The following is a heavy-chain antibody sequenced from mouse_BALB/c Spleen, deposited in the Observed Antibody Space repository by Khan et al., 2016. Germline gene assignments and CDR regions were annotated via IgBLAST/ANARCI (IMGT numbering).Heavy chain of an antibody. J-gene: IGHJ2*01. CDR2: ISSGGTT. D-gene: IGHD1-1*01. Sequence: EVELVESGGGLVKPGESLKLSCAASGFTFSSYAMSWVRQTPGKRLEWVASISSGGTTFYQDSLTDGFTISRDNARNILYLQVSRLRSEDTAMHYCTRGVTTVVDYFDYWGQGTTLTVSS. CDR3: TRGVTTVVDYFDY. CDR1: GFTFSSYA. V-gene: IGHV5-6-5*01.